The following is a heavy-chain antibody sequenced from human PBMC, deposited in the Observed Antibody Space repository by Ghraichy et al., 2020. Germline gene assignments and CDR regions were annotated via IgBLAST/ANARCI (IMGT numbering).Heavy chain of an antibody. J-gene: IGHJ6*02. V-gene: IGHV3-30*18. D-gene: IGHD5-18*01. CDR3: AKDRSGYSDYYYYYGMDV. CDR1: GFTFSSYG. Sequence: GGSLRLSCAASGFTFSSYGMHWVRQAPGKGLEWVAVISYDGSNKYYADSVKGRFTISRDNSKNTLYLQMNSLRAEDTAVYYCAKDRSGYSDYYYYYGMDVWGQGTTVTVSS. CDR2: ISYDGSNK.